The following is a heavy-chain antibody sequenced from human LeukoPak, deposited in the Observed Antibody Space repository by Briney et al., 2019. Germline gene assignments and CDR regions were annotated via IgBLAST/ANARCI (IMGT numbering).Heavy chain of an antibody. CDR3: ASAARPIY. J-gene: IGHJ4*02. CDR1: GFTFGDYF. V-gene: IGHV3-49*03. Sequence: PGGSLRLSCTASGFTFGDYFMSWFRQAPGKGLEWVGFIKSKAYSGTTEYAASVKGRFIISRDDSKTIAYLQMDSLKSEDTAVYYCASAARPIYWGQGTLVTVSS. CDR2: IKSKAYSGTT. D-gene: IGHD6-6*01.